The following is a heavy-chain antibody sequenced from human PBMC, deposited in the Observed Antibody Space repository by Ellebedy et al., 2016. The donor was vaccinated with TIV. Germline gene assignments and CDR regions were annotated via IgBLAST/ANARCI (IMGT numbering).Heavy chain of an antibody. D-gene: IGHD1-1*01. V-gene: IGHV3-33*01. J-gene: IGHJ3*01. CDR3: VRDRVDEGDTWDLVRRPETESFAV. CDR2: IWYDGSNR. CDR1: GFDFNTYV. Sequence: PGGSLRLSCAASGFDFNTYVMHWVRQAPGKGLQWVASIWYDGSNRYYADSVKGRFTVSRDNSANTLYLQMNSLRVEDTALYYCVRDRVDEGDTWDLVRRPETESFAVWGQGTMLSVST.